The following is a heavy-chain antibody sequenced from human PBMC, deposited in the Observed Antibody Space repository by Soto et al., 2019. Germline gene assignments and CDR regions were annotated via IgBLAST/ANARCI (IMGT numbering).Heavy chain of an antibody. J-gene: IGHJ6*02. CDR1: GFTFSSYA. V-gene: IGHV3-30-3*01. CDR3: ARVGNDFWSGYRGYYYYGMDV. D-gene: IGHD3-3*01. CDR2: IAYVGSNK. Sequence: QVQLVESGGGVVQPGRSLRLSCAASGFTFSSYAMHWVRQAPGKGLEWVAVIAYVGSNKYYADSVKGRFTFSRDNSKNTQYLQMNSLRAEDTAVYYCARVGNDFWSGYRGYYYYGMDVWGQGTTVTVSS.